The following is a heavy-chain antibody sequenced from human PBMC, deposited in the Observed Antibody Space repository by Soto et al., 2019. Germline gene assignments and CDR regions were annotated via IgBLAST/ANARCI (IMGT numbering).Heavy chain of an antibody. CDR3: ARDIGGDIVVVPQLFDQLRGVRGMDV. D-gene: IGHD2-2*01. Sequence: ASVKVSCKASGGTFSSYAISWVRQAPGQGLEWMGGIIPIFGTANYAQKFQGRVTITADESTSTAYMELSSLRSEDTAVYYCARDIGGDIVVVPQLFDQLRGVRGMDVWGQGTTVTVSS. CDR2: IIPIFGTA. V-gene: IGHV1-69*13. CDR1: GGTFSSYA. J-gene: IGHJ6*02.